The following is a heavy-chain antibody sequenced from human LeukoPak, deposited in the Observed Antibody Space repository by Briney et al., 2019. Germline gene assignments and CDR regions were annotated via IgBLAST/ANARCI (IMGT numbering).Heavy chain of an antibody. Sequence: GGSLRLSCAASGFTFSSYSMNWVRQAPGKGLEWVSYISSSGSTIYYADSVKGRFTISRDNAKNSLYLQMNSLRAEDTAVYYCARDITAFDYWGQGTLVTVSS. CDR2: ISSSGSTI. J-gene: IGHJ4*02. CDR1: GFTFSSYS. D-gene: IGHD1-14*01. CDR3: ARDITAFDY. V-gene: IGHV3-48*04.